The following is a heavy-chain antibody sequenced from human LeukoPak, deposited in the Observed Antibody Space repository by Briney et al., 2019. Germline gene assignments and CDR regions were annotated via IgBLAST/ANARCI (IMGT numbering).Heavy chain of an antibody. CDR2: ISDSSSTI. D-gene: IGHD2/OR15-2a*01. CDR3: AREFLSGSFDI. J-gene: IGHJ3*02. Sequence: GGSLRVSCAASGLSFSSYTFNWVRQTPGKGLEWISYISDSSSTIYYADSVKGRFTISRDNAENSLFLQMNSLRDEDTAVYYCAREFLSGSFDIWGQGTKVTVSS. CDR1: GLSFSSYT. V-gene: IGHV3-48*02.